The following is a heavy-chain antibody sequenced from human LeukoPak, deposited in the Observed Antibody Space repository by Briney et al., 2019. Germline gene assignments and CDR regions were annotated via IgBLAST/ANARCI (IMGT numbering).Heavy chain of an antibody. CDR1: GYSFTSYY. CDR2: INPSGGST. D-gene: IGHD4-17*01. Sequence: ASVKVSCKASGYSFTSYYMHWVRQAPGQGLEWMGIINPSGGSTSYAQKFQGRVTMTRDTSTSTVYMELSSLRSEDTAVYYCARDLQPPQSVTYESYGMDVWGQGNTVTVSS. CDR3: ARDLQPPQSVTYESYGMDV. V-gene: IGHV1-46*01. J-gene: IGHJ6*02.